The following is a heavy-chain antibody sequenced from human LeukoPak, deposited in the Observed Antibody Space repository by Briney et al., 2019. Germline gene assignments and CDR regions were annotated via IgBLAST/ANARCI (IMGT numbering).Heavy chain of an antibody. J-gene: IGHJ4*02. D-gene: IGHD6-19*01. CDR3: AREGSSGWIDY. CDR1: GFTFSSYD. Sequence: GGSQRLSCAASGFTFSSYDMHWVRQATGKGLEWVSAIGTAGDTYYPGSVKGRFTISRENAKNSLYLQMNSLRAGDTAVYYCAREGSSGWIDYWGQGTLVTVSS. CDR2: IGTAGDT. V-gene: IGHV3-13*01.